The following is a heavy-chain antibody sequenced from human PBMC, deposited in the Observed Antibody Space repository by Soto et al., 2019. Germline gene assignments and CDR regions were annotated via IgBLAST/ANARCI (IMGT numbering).Heavy chain of an antibody. V-gene: IGHV1-69*13. CDR3: ARDRGAWGVYYYDSSGYSRFAFDI. D-gene: IGHD3-22*01. CDR1: GGTFSSYA. Sequence: SVKVSCKASGGTFSSYAISWVRQDPGQGLEWMGGIIPIFGTANYAQKFQGRVTITADDSTSTAYMELSSLRSEDTAVYYCARDRGAWGVYYYDSSGYSRFAFDIWGQGTMVTVSS. J-gene: IGHJ3*02. CDR2: IIPIFGTA.